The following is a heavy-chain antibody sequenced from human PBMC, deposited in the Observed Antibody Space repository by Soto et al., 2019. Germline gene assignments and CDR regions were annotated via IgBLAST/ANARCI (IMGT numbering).Heavy chain of an antibody. J-gene: IGHJ4*02. D-gene: IGHD2-15*01. CDR1: GFTFSSYG. CDR3: SRSGRSPYCSGGSCYSGSYFDY. Sequence: VGSLRLSCAASGFTFSSYGMHWVRQAPGKGLEWVAVIWYDGSNKYYADSVKGRFTISRDNSKNTLYLQMNSLRAEDTAVYYCSRSGRSPYCSGGSCYSGSYFDYWGQGTLVTVSS. V-gene: IGHV3-33*01. CDR2: IWYDGSNK.